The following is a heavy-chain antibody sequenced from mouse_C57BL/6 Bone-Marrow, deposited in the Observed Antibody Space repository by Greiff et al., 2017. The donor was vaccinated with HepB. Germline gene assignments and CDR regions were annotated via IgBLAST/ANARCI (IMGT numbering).Heavy chain of an antibody. D-gene: IGHD1-1*01. J-gene: IGHJ4*01. Sequence: QVQLQQPGAELVRPGTSVKLSCKASGYTFTSYWMHWVKQRPGQGLEWIGVSDPSDSYTNYNQKFKGKATLTVDTSSSTAYMQLSSLTSEDSAVYYCARSGLYYYGSSYAMDCWGQGTSVTVSS. V-gene: IGHV1-59*01. CDR2: SDPSDSYT. CDR3: ARSGLYYYGSSYAMDC. CDR1: GYTFTSYW.